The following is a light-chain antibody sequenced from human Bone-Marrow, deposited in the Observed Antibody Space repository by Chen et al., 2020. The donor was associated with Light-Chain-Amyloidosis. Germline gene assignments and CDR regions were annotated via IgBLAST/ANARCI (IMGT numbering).Light chain of an antibody. CDR2: EDD. J-gene: IGLJ3*02. CDR1: SGSIATNY. V-gene: IGLV6-57*01. Sequence: NFMLTQPHSVSESPGKTVIISCTRSSGSIATNYVQWYQQRPGSSPTTVIYEDDQRPSGVPDRFSGSSDRSSNSASLTISGLKTEDETDYYCQSYQGSSQGVFGGGTKLTVL. CDR3: QSYQGSSQGV.